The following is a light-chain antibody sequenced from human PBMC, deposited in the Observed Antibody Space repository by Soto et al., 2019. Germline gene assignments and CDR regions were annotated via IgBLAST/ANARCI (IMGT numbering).Light chain of an antibody. J-gene: IGKJ2*01. CDR3: QQSNKWPYP. CDR1: QSVSDN. CDR2: GAS. Sequence: EVVMTQSPATLSVSPGERVTLSCRASQSVSDNLAWYQQKPGQAPRLLIYGASTRATTIPARFSGSGSGTEFTLTISSLQSEDFAVYYFQQSNKWPYPFGQGTKLDIK. V-gene: IGKV3-15*01.